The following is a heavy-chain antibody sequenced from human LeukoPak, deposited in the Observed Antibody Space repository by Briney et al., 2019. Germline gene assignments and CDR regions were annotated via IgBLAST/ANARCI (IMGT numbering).Heavy chain of an antibody. CDR1: GFTFDDYA. CDR3: AKSGYSSGWDYYYYYMDV. CDR2: ISWNSGSI. Sequence: GRSLRLSCAAPGFTFDDYAMHWVRQAPGKGLEWVSGISWNSGSIGYADSVKGRFTISRDNAKNSLYLQMNSLRAEGMALYYCAKSGYSSGWDYYYYYMDVCGKGTTVTVSS. V-gene: IGHV3-9*03. D-gene: IGHD6-19*01. J-gene: IGHJ6*03.